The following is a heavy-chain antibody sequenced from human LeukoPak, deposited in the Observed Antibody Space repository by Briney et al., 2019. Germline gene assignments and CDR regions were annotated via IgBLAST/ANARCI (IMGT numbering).Heavy chain of an antibody. Sequence: GGSLRLSCAASGFTLRGYGMHWVRQAPGKGLEWVAFIRYDGSDKSYADSVKGRFTISRDNAKNSLYLQMNSLRAEDTAVYYCARASGYGTSAFFYMDVWGRGTTVTVSS. V-gene: IGHV3-30*02. CDR3: ARASGYGTSAFFYMDV. D-gene: IGHD3-22*01. CDR2: IRYDGSDK. CDR1: GFTLRGYG. J-gene: IGHJ6*03.